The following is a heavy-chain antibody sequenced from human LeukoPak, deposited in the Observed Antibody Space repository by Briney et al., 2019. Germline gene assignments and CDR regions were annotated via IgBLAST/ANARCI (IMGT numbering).Heavy chain of an antibody. D-gene: IGHD2-15*01. CDR1: GYTFSSYS. V-gene: IGHV3-21*01. CDR3: ARVYCSGGSCYGSDYFDY. CDR2: ISSSSSYI. Sequence: GGSLRLSCAASGYTFSSYSMNWVRQAPGKGLEWVSSISSSSSYIYYADSAKGRFTISRDNAKNSLYLQMNSLRAEDTAVYYCARVYCSGGSCYGSDYFDYWGQGTLVTVSS. J-gene: IGHJ4*02.